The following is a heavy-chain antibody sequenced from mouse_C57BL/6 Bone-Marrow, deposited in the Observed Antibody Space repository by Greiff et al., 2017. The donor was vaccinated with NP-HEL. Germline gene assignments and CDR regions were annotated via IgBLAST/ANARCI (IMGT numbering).Heavy chain of an antibody. J-gene: IGHJ4*01. V-gene: IGHV5-6*02. CDR3: ARQGGYYAMDY. CDR2: ISSGGSYT. CDR1: GFTFSSYG. Sequence: EVMLVESGGDLVKPGGSLKLSCAASGFTFSSYGMSWVRQTPDKRLEWVATISSGGSYTYYPDSVKGRFTISRDNAKNTLYLQMSSLKSDDTAMYYCARQGGYYAMDYWGQGTSVTVSS.